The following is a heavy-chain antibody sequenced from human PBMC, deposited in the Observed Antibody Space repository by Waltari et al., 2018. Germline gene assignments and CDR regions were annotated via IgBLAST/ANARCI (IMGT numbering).Heavy chain of an antibody. CDR3: ATYIGASLGTAAFDV. V-gene: IGHV4-39*01. D-gene: IGHD5-12*01. CDR1: VVPITTNRHY. J-gene: IGHJ3*01. Sequence: QLQLQESGPGLVKPSETLSLTCSVSVVPITTNRHYWGWIRQPPGQGLEWIVTISYNGATYSSPSLRSRVTIFRDTSKNQLSLKLGSVTAADTAFYYCATYIGASLGTAAFDVWGQGTMVTVSS. CDR2: ISYNGAT.